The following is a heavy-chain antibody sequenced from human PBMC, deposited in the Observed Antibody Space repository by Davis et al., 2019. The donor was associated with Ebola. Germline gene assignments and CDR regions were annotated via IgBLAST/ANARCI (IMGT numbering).Heavy chain of an antibody. CDR2: INSDGSST. CDR1: GFTFSSYW. V-gene: IGHV3-74*01. J-gene: IGHJ6*02. CDR3: ARIYFYYYGMDV. Sequence: GESLKISCAASGFTFSSYWMHWVRQAPGKGLVWVSRINSDGSSTSYADSVKGRFTISRDNAKNTLYLQMNSLRAEDTAVYYCARIYFYYYGMDVWGQGTTVTVPS.